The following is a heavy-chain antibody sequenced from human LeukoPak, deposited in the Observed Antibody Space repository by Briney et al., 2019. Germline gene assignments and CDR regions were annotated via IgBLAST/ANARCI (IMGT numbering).Heavy chain of an antibody. CDR1: GGTFSSYA. CDR3: ARGGYGNYGMDV. CDR2: IIPILGIA. V-gene: IGHV1-69*04. J-gene: IGHJ6*02. D-gene: IGHD6-13*01. Sequence: SVKVSCKASGGTFSSYAISWVRQAPGQVLEWMGRIIPILGIANYAQKFQGRVTITADKSTSTAYMELSSLRSEDTAVYYCARGGYGNYGMDVWGQGTTVTVSS.